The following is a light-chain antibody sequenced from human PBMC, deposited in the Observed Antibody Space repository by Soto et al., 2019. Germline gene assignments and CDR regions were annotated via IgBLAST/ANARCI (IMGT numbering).Light chain of an antibody. CDR2: AAS. V-gene: IGKV3-20*01. J-gene: IGKJ4*01. Sequence: EIVLTQSPGTLYLSPGEGATLSCRASQSINRNFLAWYQQKRGQVPRLLIYAASIRATGIPDRFSGSGSGTDFTLTVSRLEPEDFAVYYCQQFSSYPLTFGGGTKVEIK. CDR1: QSINRNF. CDR3: QQFSSYPLT.